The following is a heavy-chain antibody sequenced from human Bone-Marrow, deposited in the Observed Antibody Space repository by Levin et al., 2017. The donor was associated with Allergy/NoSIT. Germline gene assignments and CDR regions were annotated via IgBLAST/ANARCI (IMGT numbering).Heavy chain of an antibody. CDR2: INHSGST. V-gene: IGHV4-34*01. J-gene: IGHJ6*02. Sequence: PSETLSLTCAVYGGSFSGYYWSWIRQPPGKGLEWIGEINHSGSTNYNPSLKSRVTISVDTSKNQFSLKLSSVTAADTAVYYCARARLRAATRQYYYYGMDVWGQGTTVTVSS. CDR1: GGSFSGYY. D-gene: IGHD2-15*01. CDR3: ARARLRAATRQYYYYGMDV.